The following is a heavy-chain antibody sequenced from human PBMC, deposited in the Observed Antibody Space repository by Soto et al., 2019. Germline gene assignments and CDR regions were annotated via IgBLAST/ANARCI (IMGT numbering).Heavy chain of an antibody. J-gene: IGHJ4*02. CDR2: ISGGAGDT. D-gene: IGHD3-10*01. V-gene: IGHV3-23*01. CDR1: GFTFSNYA. CDR3: VKGSRITMVRGVNDY. Sequence: GGSLRLSCAASGFTFSNYAMNWVRQAPGKGLEWVSAISGGAGDTYYADSVKGRFIVSRDNSKNTLYLQMKSLRAEDTAVYYCVKGSRITMVRGVNDYWGRGTLVTVSS.